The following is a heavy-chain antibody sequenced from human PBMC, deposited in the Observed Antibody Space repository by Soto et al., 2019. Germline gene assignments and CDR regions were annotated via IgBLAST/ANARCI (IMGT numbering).Heavy chain of an antibody. J-gene: IGHJ5*02. Sequence: GGSLRLSCAACECTFSTYGMTWVRQAPGSALQWVSSISDSGDITYYADSVKCRFTISRDNSRNTLYLQMNNLRAEDTALYSCAKPWAPSINASTPSLDSWGRGTLVTVSS. D-gene: IGHD1-20*01. CDR2: ISDSGDIT. CDR1: ECTFSTYG. V-gene: IGHV3-23*01. CDR3: AKPWAPSINASTPSLDS.